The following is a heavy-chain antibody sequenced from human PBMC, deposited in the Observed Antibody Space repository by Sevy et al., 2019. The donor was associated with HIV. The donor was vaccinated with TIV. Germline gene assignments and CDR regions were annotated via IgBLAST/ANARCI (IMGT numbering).Heavy chain of an antibody. CDR1: GFTVSSNY. CDR2: IYSGGST. D-gene: IGHD3-3*01. J-gene: IGHJ3*02. V-gene: IGHV3-53*01. Sequence: GGSLRLSCAASGFTVSSNYMSWVRQAPGKGLEWVSVIYSGGSTYYADSVKGRFTISRDISKNTLYLQMNSLRAEDTAVYYCAKEGNFWSGRDAFDIWGQGTTVTVSS. CDR3: AKEGNFWSGRDAFDI.